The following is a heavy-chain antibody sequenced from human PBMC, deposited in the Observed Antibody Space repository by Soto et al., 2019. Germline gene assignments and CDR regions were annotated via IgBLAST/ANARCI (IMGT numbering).Heavy chain of an antibody. Sequence: QVQLHESGPGLVKPSQTLSLTCTVSGGSISSSGYYWSWIRQHPGKGLEWIGYIYDSGSTYYNPSLKSRVTISVDTSKNQFSLKLSSVTAADTAVYYCAREEGGGYDHRWFDPWGQGTLVIVSS. CDR1: GGSISSSGYY. J-gene: IGHJ5*02. CDR3: AREEGGGYDHRWFDP. CDR2: IYDSGST. D-gene: IGHD5-12*01. V-gene: IGHV4-31*03.